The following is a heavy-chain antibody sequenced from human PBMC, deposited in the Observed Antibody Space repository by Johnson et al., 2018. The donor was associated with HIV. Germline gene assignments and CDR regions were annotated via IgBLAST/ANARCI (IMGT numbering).Heavy chain of an antibody. D-gene: IGHD6-13*01. J-gene: IGHJ3*02. Sequence: VQLVESGGGLVQPGGSLRLSCAASGFTFSSYDMHWVRQATGKGLEWVSAIGTAGDTYYPGSVKGRFTISRETAKNSLYLQMNSLRAGDTAVDYCARARRYSSSWPDAFDIWGQGTMVTVSS. CDR1: GFTFSSYD. CDR3: ARARRYSSSWPDAFDI. CDR2: IGTAGDT. V-gene: IGHV3-13*01.